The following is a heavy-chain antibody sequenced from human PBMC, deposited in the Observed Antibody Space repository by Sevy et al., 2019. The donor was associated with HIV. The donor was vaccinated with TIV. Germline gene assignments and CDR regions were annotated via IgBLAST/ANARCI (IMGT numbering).Heavy chain of an antibody. Sequence: GGSLRLSCAGSGFTFSNYWMSWVRQAPGKALEWVANIKRDGSEKYYVASVKGRFTISRDNAKTSLYLQMNSLRVEDTAVYYCARDCSSASCPWGMDVWGQGTMVTVSS. CDR1: GFTFSNYW. CDR3: ARDCSSASCPWGMDV. V-gene: IGHV3-7*03. J-gene: IGHJ6*02. D-gene: IGHD2-2*01. CDR2: IKRDGSEK.